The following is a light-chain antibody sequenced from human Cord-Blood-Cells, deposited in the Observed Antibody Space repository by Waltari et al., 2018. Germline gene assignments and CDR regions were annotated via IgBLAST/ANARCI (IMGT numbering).Light chain of an antibody. CDR1: QSVSSSY. Sequence: EIVLTQSPGTLFLYPGERATLSCSASQSVSSSYLAWYQQKPGQAPRLLIYGASSRATGSPDRFIGSGSGTDFTLTISRLEPEDFAVYYCQQYGSSPEWTFGQGTKVEIK. J-gene: IGKJ1*01. CDR3: QQYGSSPEWT. CDR2: GAS. V-gene: IGKV3-20*01.